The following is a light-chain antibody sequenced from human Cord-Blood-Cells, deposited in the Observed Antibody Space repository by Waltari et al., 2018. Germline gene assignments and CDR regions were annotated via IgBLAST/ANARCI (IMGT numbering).Light chain of an antibody. J-gene: IGKJ2*01. CDR2: AAS. V-gene: IGKV1-39*01. CDR1: QSISSY. Sequence: DIQMNQSPSSLSASVGDRVTITCRASQSISSYLNWYQQKPGKAPKLLIYAASSWQSGVPSRFSGSGSGTDFTLTISSLQAEDVAAYYCQQSYSTPYTFGQGTKLEIK. CDR3: QQSYSTPYT.